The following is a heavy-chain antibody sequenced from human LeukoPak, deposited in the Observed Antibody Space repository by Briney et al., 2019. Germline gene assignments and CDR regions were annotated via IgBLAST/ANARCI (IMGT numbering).Heavy chain of an antibody. CDR1: GFTFSSYA. CDR2: ISGSGGST. Sequence: PGGSLRLSCAASGFTFSSYAMSWVRQAPGKGLEWVSAISGSGGSTYYADSVKGRFTISGDNSKNTLYLQMNSLRAEDTAVYYCAKDQIVVVPAALDYWGQGTLVTVSS. D-gene: IGHD2-2*01. V-gene: IGHV3-23*01. J-gene: IGHJ4*02. CDR3: AKDQIVVVPAALDY.